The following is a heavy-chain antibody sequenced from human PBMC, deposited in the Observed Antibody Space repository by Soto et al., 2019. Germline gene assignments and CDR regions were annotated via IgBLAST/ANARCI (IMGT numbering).Heavy chain of an antibody. V-gene: IGHV1-46*01. CDR3: ARVSQPQTPFDY. D-gene: IGHD2-2*01. CDR1: GYTFTIYY. J-gene: IGHJ4*02. CDR2: INPSGGST. Sequence: VASVKVSCKASGYTFTIYYIHWVRHAPGQGLEWMGQINPSGGSTSYSQKFQGRVTMTRDTSTSTVYMELSSLRSEDTAVYYCARVSQPQTPFDYWGQGTLVTVSS.